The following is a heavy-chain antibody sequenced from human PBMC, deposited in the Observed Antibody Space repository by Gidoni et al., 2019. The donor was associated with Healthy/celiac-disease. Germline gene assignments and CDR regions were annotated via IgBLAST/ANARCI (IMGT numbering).Heavy chain of an antibody. V-gene: IGHV4-59*01. Sequence: QVQLQASGPGLVKPSETLSLTCTVPGGSISSYYWSWIRQPPGKGLEWIGYIYYSGSTNYNPSLKSRVTISVDTSKNQFSLKLSSVTAADTAVYYCARGPVDIVATTGDDFDYWGQGTLVTVSS. CDR2: IYYSGST. CDR1: GGSISSYY. D-gene: IGHD5-12*01. CDR3: ARGPVDIVATTGDDFDY. J-gene: IGHJ4*02.